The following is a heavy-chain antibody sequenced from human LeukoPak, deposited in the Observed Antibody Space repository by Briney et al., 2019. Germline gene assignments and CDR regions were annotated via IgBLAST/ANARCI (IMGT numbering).Heavy chain of an antibody. J-gene: IGHJ5*02. CDR3: ARSSILYGSGSYINWFDP. CDR1: GGSVSSYY. CDR2: IYYSGST. V-gene: IGHV4-59*02. Sequence: SETLSLTCTVSGGSVSSYYWNWIRLPPGKGLERVGYIYYSGSTNYNPSLKIRVTISVDTSKNQFSLNLSPVTAADTAVYYCARSSILYGSGSYINWFDPWGQGTLVTVSS. D-gene: IGHD3-10*01.